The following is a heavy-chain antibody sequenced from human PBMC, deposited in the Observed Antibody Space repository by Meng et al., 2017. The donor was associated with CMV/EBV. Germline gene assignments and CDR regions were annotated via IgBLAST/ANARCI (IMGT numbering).Heavy chain of an antibody. CDR1: GPTSSGGYY. V-gene: IGHV4-31*02. J-gene: IGHJ4*02. Sequence: GPTSSGGYYWSWIRQHPGKGLEWIGYIYYSGSTYYNPSLKSRVTISVDTSKNQFSLKLSSVTAADTAVYYCAREGIVVVPASRYFDYWGQGTLVTVSS. CDR2: IYYSGST. D-gene: IGHD2-2*01. CDR3: AREGIVVVPASRYFDY.